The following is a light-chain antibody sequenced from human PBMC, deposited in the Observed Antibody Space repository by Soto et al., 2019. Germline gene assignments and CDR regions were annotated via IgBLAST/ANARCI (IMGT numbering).Light chain of an antibody. CDR2: EVS. CDR3: SSYTASSTGV. V-gene: IGLV2-14*01. CDR1: SSDVGGYNY. Sequence: QSVLTQPASVSGSPGQSITISCTGTSSDVGGYNYVSWYQQHPGKAPQLMIYEVSNRPSGVSNRFSGSKSANTASLTISGLQAEDEADYYCSSYTASSTGVFGGGTQLTVL. J-gene: IGLJ7*01.